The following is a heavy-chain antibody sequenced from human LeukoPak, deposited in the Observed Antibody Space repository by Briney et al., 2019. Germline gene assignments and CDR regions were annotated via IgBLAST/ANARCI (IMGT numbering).Heavy chain of an antibody. Sequence: GGSLRLSCAASGFTFDDYGMSWVRQAPGKGLEWVSGINWNGGSTGYADSVKGRFTISRGNSKNTLYLQMNSLRAEDTAVYYCARGYVGGTSSVFDYWGQGTLVTVSS. CDR2: INWNGGST. J-gene: IGHJ4*02. CDR1: GFTFDDYG. V-gene: IGHV3-20*04. D-gene: IGHD1-26*01. CDR3: ARGYVGGTSSVFDY.